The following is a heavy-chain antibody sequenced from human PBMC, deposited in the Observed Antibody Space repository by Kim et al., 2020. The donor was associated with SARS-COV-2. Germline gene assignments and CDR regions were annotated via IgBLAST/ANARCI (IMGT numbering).Heavy chain of an antibody. V-gene: IGHV3-7*01. Sequence: GGSLRLSCAASGFTFSSYWMSWVRQAPGKGLEWVANIKQDGSEKYYVDSVKGRFTISRDNAKNSLYLQMSSLRAEDMAVYYCARDSMVRGVIGYYYYYGMDVWGQGTTVTVSS. J-gene: IGHJ6*02. CDR1: GFTFSSYW. D-gene: IGHD3-10*01. CDR2: IKQDGSEK. CDR3: ARDSMVRGVIGYYYYYGMDV.